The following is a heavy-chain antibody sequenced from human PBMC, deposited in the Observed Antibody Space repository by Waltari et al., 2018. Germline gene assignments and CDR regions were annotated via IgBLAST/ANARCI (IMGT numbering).Heavy chain of an antibody. Sequence: QVQLVQSGAEVKKPGASVKVSCKASGYTFTGYYMHWVRQAPGQGLEWMGRINPNSGGTNYAQKFQGRVTMTRDTSISTAYTELSRLRSDDTAVYYCARALIEVGYDSSGYSFGYWGQGTLVTVSS. D-gene: IGHD3-22*01. CDR1: GYTFTGYY. CDR3: ARALIEVGYDSSGYSFGY. V-gene: IGHV1-2*06. J-gene: IGHJ4*02. CDR2: INPNSGGT.